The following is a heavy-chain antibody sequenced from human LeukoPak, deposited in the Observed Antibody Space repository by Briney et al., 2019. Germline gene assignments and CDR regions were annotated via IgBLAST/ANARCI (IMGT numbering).Heavy chain of an antibody. D-gene: IGHD4-17*01. Sequence: ASVKVSCKASGYTFTGYYMHWVRQARGQGLEWMGWINPNSGGTNYAQRFQGRVTMTRDTSISTAYMELSRLRSDDTAVYYCARGASGVYTVTTSWFDPWGQGTLVTVSS. CDR3: ARGASGVYTVTTSWFDP. J-gene: IGHJ5*02. CDR1: GYTFTGYY. CDR2: INPNSGGT. V-gene: IGHV1-2*02.